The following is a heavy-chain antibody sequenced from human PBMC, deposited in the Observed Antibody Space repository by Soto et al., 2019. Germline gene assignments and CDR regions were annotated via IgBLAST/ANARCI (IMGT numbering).Heavy chain of an antibody. CDR1: GFTFSSYG. Sequence: GGSLRLSCAASGFTFSSYGMHWVRQAPGKGLEWVAVIWYDGSNKYYADSVKGRFTISRDNSKNTLYLQMNSLRAEDTAVYYCARDSIAVAGMMDYWGQGTLVTVSS. D-gene: IGHD6-19*01. CDR3: ARDSIAVAGMMDY. J-gene: IGHJ4*02. CDR2: IWYDGSNK. V-gene: IGHV3-33*01.